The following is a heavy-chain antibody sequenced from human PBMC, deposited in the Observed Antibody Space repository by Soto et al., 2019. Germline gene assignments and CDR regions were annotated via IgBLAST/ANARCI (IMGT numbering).Heavy chain of an antibody. CDR2: ISGSGDST. CDR1: GFTFSSYGMTFSSYA. CDR3: ARDPSDLWEPDQYFQH. Sequence: GGSLRLSCAASGFTFSSYGMTFSSYAMSWVRQAPGKGLEWVSTISGSGDSTYYADSVKGRFTISRDNSKNTLFLQMNSLRAEDTAVYYCARDPSDLWEPDQYFQHWGQGTLVTVSS. J-gene: IGHJ1*01. D-gene: IGHD1-26*01. V-gene: IGHV3-23*01.